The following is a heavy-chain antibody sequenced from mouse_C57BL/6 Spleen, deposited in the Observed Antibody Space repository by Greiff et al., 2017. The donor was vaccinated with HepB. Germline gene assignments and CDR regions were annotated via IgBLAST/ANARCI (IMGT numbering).Heavy chain of an antibody. CDR1: GFTFSDYG. D-gene: IGHD2-4*01. V-gene: IGHV5-17*01. CDR3: ARKMNYDYDVFAY. Sequence: EVQVVESGGGLVKPGGSLKLSCAASGFTFSDYGMHWVRQAPEKGLEWVAYISSGSSTIYYADTVKGRFTISRDNAKNTLFLQMTSLRSEDTAMYYCARKMNYDYDVFAYWGQGTLVTVSA. CDR2: ISSGSSTI. J-gene: IGHJ3*01.